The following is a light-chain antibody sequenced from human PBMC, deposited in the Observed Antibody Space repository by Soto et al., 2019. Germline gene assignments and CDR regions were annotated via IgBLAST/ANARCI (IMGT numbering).Light chain of an antibody. Sequence: EIVFTQSPSTLSLSPVERATLSFRASQSVSNYLGWYQQKPGQAPRLLIYDASNRATGIPARFSGSGSGTDFTLTISSLEPEDFAVYYCQQRSNGPPITFGQGTRLAIK. V-gene: IGKV3-11*01. CDR3: QQRSNGPPIT. CDR2: DAS. CDR1: QSVSNY. J-gene: IGKJ5*01.